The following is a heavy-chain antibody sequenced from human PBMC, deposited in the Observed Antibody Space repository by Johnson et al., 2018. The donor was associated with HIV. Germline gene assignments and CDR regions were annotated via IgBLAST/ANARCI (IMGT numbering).Heavy chain of an antibody. D-gene: IGHD4-11*01. Sequence: QVQLVESGGGVVQPGRSLRLSCAASGFTFSSYGMHWVRPAPGKGLEWVALIWYDGSTKYYADSVKGRFTVSRDNSKNTLSLQMNSLRAEDTAVYFCAKERRDYDAFDFWGQGTMVTVSS. CDR2: IWYDGSTK. CDR3: AKERRDYDAFDF. V-gene: IGHV3-33*06. J-gene: IGHJ3*01. CDR1: GFTFSSYG.